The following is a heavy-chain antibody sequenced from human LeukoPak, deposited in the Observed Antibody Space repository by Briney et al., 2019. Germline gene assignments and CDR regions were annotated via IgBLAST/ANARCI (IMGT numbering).Heavy chain of an antibody. J-gene: IGHJ4*02. CDR3: ARVGITMVRGTSSDY. D-gene: IGHD3-10*01. CDR1: GYTFTSYG. V-gene: IGHV1-69*13. CDR2: IFPISGTT. Sequence: ASVKVSCKASGYTFTSYGISWLRQAPGQGLEWMGGIFPISGTTNNAQKFQGRVTMTADESTSTAYLELSSLRSEDTAVYYCARVGITMVRGTSSDYWGQGTLVTVSS.